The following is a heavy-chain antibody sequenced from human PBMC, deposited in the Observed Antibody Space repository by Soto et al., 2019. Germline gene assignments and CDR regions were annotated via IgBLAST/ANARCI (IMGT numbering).Heavy chain of an antibody. V-gene: IGHV1-18*01. CDR2: ISGYNGNT. D-gene: IGHD2-2*01. CDR3: ARDEVPAANWLDP. Sequence: ASVKVSCKASGYIFINYGVTWVRQAPGQGLEWMGWISGYNGNTNHAQKFQGRVTMTTDTSTSTAYMELRSLGFDDTAVYYCARDEVPAANWLDPWGQGTLVTVSS. J-gene: IGHJ5*02. CDR1: GYIFINYG.